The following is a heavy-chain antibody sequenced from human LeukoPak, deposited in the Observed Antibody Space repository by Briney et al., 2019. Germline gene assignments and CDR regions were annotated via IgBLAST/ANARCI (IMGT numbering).Heavy chain of an antibody. V-gene: IGHV1-8*03. CDR2: MNPNSGNT. CDR1: GYTFTSYD. J-gene: IGHJ3*02. Sequence: SVKLSCKVYGYTFTSYDINWVRQATGQGLEWKGWMNPNSGNTGYAQKFQGRVTITRNTSISTAYRELSSLRSEDTAVYYCAREVSVMDAFDIWGQGTRVTVSS. CDR3: AREVSVMDAFDI. D-gene: IGHD2-21*01.